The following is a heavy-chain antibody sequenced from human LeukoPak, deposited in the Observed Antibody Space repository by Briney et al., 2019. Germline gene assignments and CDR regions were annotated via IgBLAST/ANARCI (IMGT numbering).Heavy chain of an antibody. Sequence: PSETLSLTCAVYGGSFSGYYCSWIRQPPGKGLEWIGEINHSGSTNYNPSLKSRVTISVDTSKNQFSLKLSSVTAADTAVYYCARGRRSKRLDYWRQGTLVTVSS. CDR3: ARGRRSKRLDY. D-gene: IGHD6-25*01. CDR2: INHSGST. CDR1: GGSFSGYY. V-gene: IGHV4-34*01. J-gene: IGHJ4*02.